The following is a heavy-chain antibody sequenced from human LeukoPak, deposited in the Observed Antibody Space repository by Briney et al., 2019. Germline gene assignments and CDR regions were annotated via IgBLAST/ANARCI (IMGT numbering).Heavy chain of an antibody. V-gene: IGHV3-23*01. Sequence: AGGSLRLSCAASGFTFSSYAMSWVRQAPGKGLEWVSIISGSGGSTNYADSVKGRFTISRDNAKNLLYLQMNSLRAEDTAVYYCARVRDDYNSYYFDYWGQGTLVTVSS. J-gene: IGHJ4*02. D-gene: IGHD5-24*01. CDR3: ARVRDDYNSYYFDY. CDR2: ISGSGGST. CDR1: GFTFSSYA.